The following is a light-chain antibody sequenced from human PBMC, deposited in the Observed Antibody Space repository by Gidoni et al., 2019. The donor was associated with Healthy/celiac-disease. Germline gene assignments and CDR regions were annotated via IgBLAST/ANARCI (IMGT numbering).Light chain of an antibody. CDR1: QDITNY. Sequence: DIQMTQSPSSLSASVGDRVTITCQASQDITNYLNCYQQKPGKAPKLLIYDASNLETGVPSRFSGSGSVTDFTFTISSLQPEDIETYYCQQYDNLPLTFGGGTKVEIK. CDR3: QQYDNLPLT. CDR2: DAS. J-gene: IGKJ4*01. V-gene: IGKV1-33*01.